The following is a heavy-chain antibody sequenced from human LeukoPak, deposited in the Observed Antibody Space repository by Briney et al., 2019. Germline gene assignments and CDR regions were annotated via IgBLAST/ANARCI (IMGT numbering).Heavy chain of an antibody. CDR3: ARDFRRDGDSGNYYYGMDV. V-gene: IGHV3-48*02. D-gene: IGHD4-17*01. J-gene: IGHJ6*02. CDR1: GFSFSSYG. CDR2: ISSSSSTI. Sequence: GGSLRLSCAASGFSFSSYGMNWVRQAPGKGLEWVSYISSSSSTIYYADSVKGRFTISRDNAKNSLYLQMNSLRDEDTAVYYCARDFRRDGDSGNYYYGMDVWGQGTTVTVSS.